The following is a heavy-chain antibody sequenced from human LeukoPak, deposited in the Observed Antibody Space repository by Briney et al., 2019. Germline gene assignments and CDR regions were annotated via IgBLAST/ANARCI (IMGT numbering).Heavy chain of an antibody. CDR3: ARHGSVRSPLGP. CDR2: IYATGST. J-gene: IGHJ5*02. Sequence: SEPLSLTCTVSGGSISSYYWSWIRQPPGKGLEWIGYIYATGSTNYNPSLKSRVTISVDTSKNQFSLNLRSVTAADTAVYYCARHGSVRSPLGPWGQGTLVTVSS. CDR1: GGSISSYY. V-gene: IGHV4-4*09. D-gene: IGHD3-10*01.